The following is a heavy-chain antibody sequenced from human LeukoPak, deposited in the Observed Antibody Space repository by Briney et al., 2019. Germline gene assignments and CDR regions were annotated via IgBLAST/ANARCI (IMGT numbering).Heavy chain of an antibody. CDR3: ARDLEYYYDSSGYYQLGY. CDR1: GYTFTSYY. CDR2: INPSGGST. Sequence: ASVKVSCKASGYTFTSYYMHWVRQAPGQGLEWMGIINPSGGSTSYAQKFQGRVTMTRDTSTSTVYMELSSLRSEDTAVYYRARDLEYYYDSSGYYQLGYWGQGTLVTVSS. V-gene: IGHV1-46*01. J-gene: IGHJ4*02. D-gene: IGHD3-22*01.